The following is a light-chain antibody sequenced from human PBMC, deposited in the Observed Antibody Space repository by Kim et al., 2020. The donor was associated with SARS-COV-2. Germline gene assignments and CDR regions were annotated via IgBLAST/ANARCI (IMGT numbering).Light chain of an antibody. CDR2: AAS. V-gene: IGKV3-15*01. Sequence: SPGARATLSCRASQSVSSNLAGYQQKPGQAPRLLIYAASTRATDIPDRFSGSGSGAEVTLTISSLQAEDFAVYYCLQYNYWPLWTFGQGTKVDIK. CDR1: QSVSSN. CDR3: LQYNYWPLWT. J-gene: IGKJ1*01.